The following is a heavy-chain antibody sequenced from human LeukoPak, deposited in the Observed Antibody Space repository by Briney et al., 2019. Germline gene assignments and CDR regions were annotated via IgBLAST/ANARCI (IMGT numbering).Heavy chain of an antibody. CDR2: ISAYNGNT. V-gene: IGHV1-18*01. Sequence: ASVKVSCKASGYTSTSYGISWVLQAPGQGLEWMGWISAYNGNTNYAQKLQGRVTMTTDTSTSTAYMELRSLRSDDTAVYYCARERDYDILTGYAGPDYWGQGTLVTVSS. CDR1: GYTSTSYG. J-gene: IGHJ4*02. D-gene: IGHD3-9*01. CDR3: ARERDYDILTGYAGPDY.